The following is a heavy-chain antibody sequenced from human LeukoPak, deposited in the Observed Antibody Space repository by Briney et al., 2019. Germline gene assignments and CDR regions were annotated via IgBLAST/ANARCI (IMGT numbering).Heavy chain of an antibody. V-gene: IGHV4-4*02. CDR2: IYHSGST. CDR3: ASGSSGYDP. CDR1: GGSISISNSNW. J-gene: IGHJ5*02. D-gene: IGHD5-12*01. Sequence: SGTLSLTCAVSGGSISISNSNWWSWVRQPPGKGLEWIGEIYHSGSTNYNPSLKSRVTISVDKSKNQFSLKLSSVTAADTAVYYCASGSSGYDPWGQGTLVTVSS.